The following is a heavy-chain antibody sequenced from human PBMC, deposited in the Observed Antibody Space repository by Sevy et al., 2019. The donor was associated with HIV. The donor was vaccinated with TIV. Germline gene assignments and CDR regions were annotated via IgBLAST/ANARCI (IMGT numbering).Heavy chain of an antibody. CDR3: ARTSAYYYYGVDV. J-gene: IGHJ6*02. CDR2: FYYSKST. CDR1: GDSISNYY. Sequence: SETLALTCTVSGDSISNYYWSWIRQPPGKGLEWIGYFYYSKSTNYNPSLKSRVTISVDTSKNQISLKLRSVTAADTAVYYCARTSAYYYYGVDVWGQGTTVTVSS. V-gene: IGHV4-59*01. D-gene: IGHD2-2*01.